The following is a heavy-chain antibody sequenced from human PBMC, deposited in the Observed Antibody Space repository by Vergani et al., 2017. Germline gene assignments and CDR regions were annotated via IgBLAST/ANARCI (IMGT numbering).Heavy chain of an antibody. CDR3: ARGRNSGFGEPSYYYGMDV. J-gene: IGHJ6*02. CDR2: IYYSGST. CDR1: GGSISSGDYY. V-gene: IGHV4-30-4*01. D-gene: IGHD3-10*01. Sequence: QVQLQESGPGLVKPSQTLSLTCTVSGGSISSGDYYWSWIRQPPGKGLEWIGYIYYSGSTYYNPSLKSRVTISVDTSKNQFSLKLSSVTAADTAVYYCARGRNSGFGEPSYYYGMDVWGQGPTVTVSS.